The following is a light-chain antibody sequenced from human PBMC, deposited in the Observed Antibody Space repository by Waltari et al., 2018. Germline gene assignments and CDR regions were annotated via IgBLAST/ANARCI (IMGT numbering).Light chain of an antibody. CDR3: MQGLQTLFT. J-gene: IGKJ2*01. V-gene: IGKV2-28*01. Sequence: DIVMTQSPLSLSVTPGAPASIPCRPSQSLLHLNGYNYLDWYLQKPGRSPQLPFLLASKRASGVPDRFTGSASGTDFTLNISRVEAEDVGVYYCMQGLQTLFTFGQGTRLEIK. CDR2: LAS. CDR1: QSLLHLNGYNY.